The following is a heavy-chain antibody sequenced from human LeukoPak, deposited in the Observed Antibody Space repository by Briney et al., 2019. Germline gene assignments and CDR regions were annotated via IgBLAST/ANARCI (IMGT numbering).Heavy chain of an antibody. CDR2: IKSKTDGGTT. V-gene: IGHV3-15*01. D-gene: IGHD4-17*01. CDR3: TTVGSWFPTTVTPQDY. J-gene: IGHJ4*02. Sequence: GWSLRLSCAASGFTFSNAWMSWVRQAPGKGLEWVGRIKSKTDGGTTDYAAPVKGRFTIPRDDSKNTLYLQMNSLKTEDTAVYYCTTVGSWFPTTVTPQDYWGQGTLVTVSS. CDR1: GFTFSNAW.